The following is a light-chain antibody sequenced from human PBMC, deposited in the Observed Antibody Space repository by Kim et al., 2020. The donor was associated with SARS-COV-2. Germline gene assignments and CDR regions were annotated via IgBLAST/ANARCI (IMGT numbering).Light chain of an antibody. J-gene: IGKJ1*01. CDR2: AAS. CDR3: LQDYNYPRT. V-gene: IGKV1-6*01. CDR1: QGIGND. Sequence: AIQMTQSPSSLSASVGDRVTITCRASQGIGNDLVWYQQKPGKAPKLLIYAASSLQSGVPSRFSGSGSGTDFTLTISSLQPEDFATYYCLQDYNYPRTFGQGTKVDIK.